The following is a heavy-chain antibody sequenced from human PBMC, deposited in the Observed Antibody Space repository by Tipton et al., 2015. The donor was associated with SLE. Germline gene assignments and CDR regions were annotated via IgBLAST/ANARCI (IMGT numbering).Heavy chain of an antibody. V-gene: IGHV3-23*01. Sequence: GSLRLSCAASGFTFSSYAMSWVRQAPGKGLEWVSAISGSGGSTYYADSVKGRFTISRDNSKNTLYLQMNSLRAEDTAVYYCSYSSGRDAEYFQHWGQGTLVTVSS. D-gene: IGHD6-19*01. CDR3: SYSSGRDAEYFQH. J-gene: IGHJ1*01. CDR2: ISGSGGST. CDR1: GFTFSSYA.